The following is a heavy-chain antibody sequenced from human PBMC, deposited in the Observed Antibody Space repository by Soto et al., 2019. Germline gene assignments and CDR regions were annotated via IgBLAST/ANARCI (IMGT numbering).Heavy chain of an antibody. D-gene: IGHD6-19*01. CDR3: ARPIAVAGTWGNYFDY. CDR2: IYYSGST. J-gene: IGHJ4*02. V-gene: IGHV4-39*01. CDR1: GGSISSSSYY. Sequence: QLQLQESGPGLVKPSETLSLTCTVSGGSISSSSYYWGWIRQPPGKGLEWIGSIYYSGSTYYNPSLKSRVTISVDTSKNQFSLKLSSVTAADTAVYYCARPIAVAGTWGNYFDYWGQGTLVTVSS.